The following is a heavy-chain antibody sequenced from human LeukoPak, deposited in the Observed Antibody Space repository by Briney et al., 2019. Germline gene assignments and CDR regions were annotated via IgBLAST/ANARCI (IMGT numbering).Heavy chain of an antibody. CDR3: ARGMHLWSEFDY. Sequence: PGGSLRLSCALSAFTFSSYAMHWVRQAPGKGLEHVSTISGNGGSTYYAASVEGRFTISRDNSKNTLYLQMGSLRAEDMAVYYCARGMHLWSEFDYWGQGTLVTVSS. D-gene: IGHD5-18*01. J-gene: IGHJ4*02. V-gene: IGHV3-64*02. CDR1: AFTFSSYA. CDR2: ISGNGGST.